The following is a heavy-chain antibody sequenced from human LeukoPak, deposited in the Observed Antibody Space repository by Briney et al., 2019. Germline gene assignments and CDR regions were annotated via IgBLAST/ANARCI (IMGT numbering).Heavy chain of an antibody. V-gene: IGHV4-59*01. CDR3: ARDYYDSSGYCPSGRGYYGMDV. Sequence: SETLSLTCTVSGGSISSYYWSWIRQPPGKGLEWIGYIYYSGSTNYNPSLKSRVTISVDTSKNQFSLKLSSVTAADTAVYYCARDYYDSSGYCPSGRGYYGMDVWGQGTTVTVSS. J-gene: IGHJ6*02. CDR1: GGSISSYY. CDR2: IYYSGST. D-gene: IGHD3-22*01.